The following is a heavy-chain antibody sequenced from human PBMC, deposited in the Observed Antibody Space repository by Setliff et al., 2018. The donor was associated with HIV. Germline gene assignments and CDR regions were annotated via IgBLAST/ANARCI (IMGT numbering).Heavy chain of an antibody. CDR3: AREPWYSSSCDLCAVWFDP. J-gene: IGHJ5*02. D-gene: IGHD6-13*01. Sequence: SETLSLTCTVSGGSISSDSYHWTWIRQPAGKGLEWIGRISTSGSTNYNPSLRSRVTISVDTSKNQFSLKLSSVTAADTAVYYCAREPWYSSSCDLCAVWFDPWGQGTLVTVSS. V-gene: IGHV4-61*02. CDR1: GGSISSDSYH. CDR2: ISTSGST.